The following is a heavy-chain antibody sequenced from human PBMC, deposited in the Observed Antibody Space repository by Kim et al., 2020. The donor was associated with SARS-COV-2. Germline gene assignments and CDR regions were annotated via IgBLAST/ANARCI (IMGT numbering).Heavy chain of an antibody. V-gene: IGHV3-21*01. J-gene: IGHJ3*02. CDR2: ISSSSSYI. Sequence: GGSLRLSCAASGFTFSSYSMNWVRQAPGKGLEWVSSISSSSSYIYYADSVKGRFTISRDNAKNSLYLQMNSLRAEDTAVYYCARSLNRPYVFGGSAAFDIWGQGTMVTVSS. CDR3: ARSLNRPYVFGGSAAFDI. D-gene: IGHD3-3*01. CDR1: GFTFSSYS.